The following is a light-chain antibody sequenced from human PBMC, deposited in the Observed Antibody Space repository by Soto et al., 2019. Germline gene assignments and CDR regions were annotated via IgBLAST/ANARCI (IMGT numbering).Light chain of an antibody. J-gene: IGKJ2*01. CDR3: QRGDGSPPYT. CDR2: ATS. Sequence: DIQVTQSPSSLSASIGDRVTISCRASQSISGHLNWYQQRPGKAPKLLIYATSTLQAGVPTRFSGSGAGTEFTLTVTNLQPEDYATYYCQRGDGSPPYTFGQGTRLEIK. CDR1: QSISGH. V-gene: IGKV1-39*01.